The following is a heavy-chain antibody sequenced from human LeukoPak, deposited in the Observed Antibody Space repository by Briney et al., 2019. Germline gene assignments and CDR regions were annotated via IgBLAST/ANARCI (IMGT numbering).Heavy chain of an antibody. D-gene: IGHD1-7*01. Sequence: SETLSLTCAVYGGSFSGYYWSWIRQPPGEGLEWIGEINHSGSTNYNPSLKSRVTISVDTSKNQFSLKLSSVTAADTAVYYCASGKNSRDYWGQGTLVTVSS. V-gene: IGHV4-34*01. CDR3: ASGKNSRDY. CDR2: INHSGST. CDR1: GGSFSGYY. J-gene: IGHJ4*02.